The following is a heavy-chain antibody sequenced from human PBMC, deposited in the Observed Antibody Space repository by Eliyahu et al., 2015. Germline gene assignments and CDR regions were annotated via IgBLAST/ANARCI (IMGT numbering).Heavy chain of an antibody. D-gene: IGHD2-15*01. V-gene: IGHV3-9*01. Sequence: EVQLVESGGGLVQPGRSLRLSCAASGFTFDDYAMHWVRQAPGKGLEWVSGISWNSGSIGYADSVKGRFTISRDHPKNSLYLQMNSLRAEDTALYYCAKAGALYVVVAATQYYGMDVWGQGTTVTVSS. CDR1: GFTFDDYA. J-gene: IGHJ6*02. CDR2: ISWNSGSI. CDR3: AKAGALYVVVAATQYYGMDV.